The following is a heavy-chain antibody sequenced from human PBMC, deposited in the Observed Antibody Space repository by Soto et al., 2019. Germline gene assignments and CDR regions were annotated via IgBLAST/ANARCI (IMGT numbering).Heavy chain of an antibody. Sequence: QVQLVQSGAEVKKPGSSVKVSCKASGGTFSSYTISWVRQAPGQGLEWMGRIIPILGIANYAQKFQGRVTITAAKSTSTAYMELSSVRSEDTAVYYCARDRTYYDFWSGYLGAFDLWGRGTLVTVSS. CDR3: ARDRTYYDFWSGYLGAFDL. J-gene: IGHJ2*01. D-gene: IGHD3-3*01. CDR1: GGTFSSYT. V-gene: IGHV1-69*08. CDR2: IIPILGIA.